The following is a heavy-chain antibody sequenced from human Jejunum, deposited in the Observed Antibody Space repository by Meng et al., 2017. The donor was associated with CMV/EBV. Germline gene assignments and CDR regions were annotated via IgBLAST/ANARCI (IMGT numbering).Heavy chain of an antibody. V-gene: IGHV4-61*01. D-gene: IGHD1-26*01. J-gene: IGHJ4*02. CDR1: GESVSTGSFY. CDR2: IYYTGST. CDR3: AVGDLLSYSALDY. Sequence: TVSGESVSTGSFYWSWVRQSPGKGLEWIGYIYYTGSTNYNPSLRSRVNISIDKSKTQFSLNLSSVTAADTAVYYCAVGDLLSYSALDYWGQGILVTVSS.